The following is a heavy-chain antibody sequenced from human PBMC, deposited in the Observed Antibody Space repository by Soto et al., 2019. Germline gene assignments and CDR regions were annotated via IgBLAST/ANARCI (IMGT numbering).Heavy chain of an antibody. J-gene: IGHJ5*02. V-gene: IGHV4-59*01. CDR3: ARGNYGDYAA. CDR1: GGSISSYY. D-gene: IGHD4-17*01. CDR2: IYYSGST. Sequence: NPSETLSLTCTVSGGSISSYYWSWIRQPPGKGLEWIGYIYYSGSTNYNPSLKSRVTISVDTSKNQFSLKLSSVTAADTAVYYCARGNYGDYAAWGQGTLVTVSS.